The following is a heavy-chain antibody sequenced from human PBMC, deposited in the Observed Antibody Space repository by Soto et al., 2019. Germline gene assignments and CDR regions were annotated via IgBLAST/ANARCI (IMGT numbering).Heavy chain of an antibody. CDR1: GFTFSTYS. J-gene: IGHJ4*02. CDR3: ARGSGWGDS. D-gene: IGHD6-19*01. V-gene: IGHV3-7*03. Sequence: EVQLVESGGGLVQPGGSLRLSCAASGFTFSTYSMTWVRQAPGKGLEWVANIKQDGSEKYYVDSVKGRLTISRDNTKKSLYLQMNSLRTQDTAVYYCARGSGWGDSWGQGTLVTVSS. CDR2: IKQDGSEK.